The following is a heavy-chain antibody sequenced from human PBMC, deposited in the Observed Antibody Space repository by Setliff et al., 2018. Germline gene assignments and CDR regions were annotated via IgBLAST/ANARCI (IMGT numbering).Heavy chain of an antibody. CDR3: VRALAYYYMDV. V-gene: IGHV3-48*01. CDR2: SSSGSAM. J-gene: IGHJ6*03. Sequence: PGGSLRLSCVASGLTFTNYYMNWVRQAPGKGLEWVSYSSSGSAMYYADSVKGRFTISRDNAKNLLYLQMNSLRAEDTAVYYCVRALAYYYMDVWGKGTTVTVSS. CDR1: GLTFTNYY.